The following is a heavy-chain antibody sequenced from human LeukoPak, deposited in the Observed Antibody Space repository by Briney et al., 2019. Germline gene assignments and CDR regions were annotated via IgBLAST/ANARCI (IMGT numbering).Heavy chain of an antibody. CDR1: GFTFSSYG. D-gene: IGHD1-26*01. CDR2: ISYDGSNK. V-gene: IGHV3-30*18. Sequence: GRSLRLSCAASGFTFSSYGMHWVRQAPGKGLEWVALISYDGSNKYYADSVKGRFTISRDNSKNTLYVQMNSLRAEDTAVYYCAKGASGGYLNYYFDYWGQGTLVTVSS. CDR3: AKGASGGYLNYYFDY. J-gene: IGHJ4*02.